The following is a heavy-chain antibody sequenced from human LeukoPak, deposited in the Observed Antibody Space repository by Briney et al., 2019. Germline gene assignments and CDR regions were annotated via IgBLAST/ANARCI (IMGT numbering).Heavy chain of an antibody. J-gene: IGHJ4*02. CDR1: GFTFSNYE. D-gene: IGHD5-18*01. V-gene: IGHV3-48*03. CDR2: ISGSGSTI. CDR3: ARVRSGYSHENYFDY. Sequence: GSLRLSCAASGFTFSNYEMNWVRQAPGKGLEWVSYISGSGSTIYYADSVKGRFTISRDNAKDSLYLQMNSLRAEDTAVYYCARVRSGYSHENYFDYWGQGTLVTVSS.